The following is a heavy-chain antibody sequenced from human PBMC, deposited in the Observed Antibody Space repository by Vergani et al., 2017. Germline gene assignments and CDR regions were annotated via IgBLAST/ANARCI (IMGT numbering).Heavy chain of an antibody. V-gene: IGHV4-38-2*01. J-gene: IGHJ2*01. Sequence: QVRLEESGPGLVKPSETLSLICDVSGYSIGGGFYWAWIRQSPGEVLQWLTSIHNRGNTYHNPSLKRRVTVSLDTSNNRFSLNLTSVTATDTAVYYCAISHGDYWYFDLWGPGSLVTVSS. CDR1: GYSIGGGFY. CDR2: IHNRGNT. CDR3: AISHGDYWYFDL. D-gene: IGHD2-21*01.